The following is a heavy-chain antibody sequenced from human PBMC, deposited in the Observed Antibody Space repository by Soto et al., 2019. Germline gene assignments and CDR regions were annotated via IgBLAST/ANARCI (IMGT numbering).Heavy chain of an antibody. CDR3: ARQTFVVPAAADWFDP. CDR1: GGSVSSTSYY. D-gene: IGHD2-2*01. Sequence: SETLSLTCTVSGGSVSSTSYYWGWIRQPPGKGLEWIGSIYYSGSTYYNPSLKSRVTISVDTSKNQFSLKLSSVTAADTAVYYCARQTFVVPAAADWFDPWGQGTLVTVSS. J-gene: IGHJ5*02. CDR2: IYYSGST. V-gene: IGHV4-39*01.